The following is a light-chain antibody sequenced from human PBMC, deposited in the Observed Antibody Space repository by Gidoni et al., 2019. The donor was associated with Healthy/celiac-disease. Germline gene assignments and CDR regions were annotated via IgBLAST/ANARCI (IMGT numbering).Light chain of an antibody. CDR2: KAS. CDR3: QQYNSYPT. CDR1: QSISSW. V-gene: IGKV1-5*03. J-gene: IGKJ1*01. Sequence: DIQMPPSPSTLSASVGDRVTITCRASQSISSWLAWYQQKPGKAPKLLIYKASSLESGVPSRFSGSGSETEFTLTISSLQPDDFATYYCQQYNSYPTFGQGTKVEIK.